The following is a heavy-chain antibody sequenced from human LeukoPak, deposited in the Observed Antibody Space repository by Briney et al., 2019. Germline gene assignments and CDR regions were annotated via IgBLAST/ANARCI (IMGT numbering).Heavy chain of an antibody. D-gene: IGHD3-10*01. CDR2: INPNSGGT. J-gene: IGHJ4*02. CDR3: ARDGPLWFGELLYYFDY. V-gene: IGHV1-2*02. Sequence: ASVKVSCKASGYTFTGYYMHWVRQAPGQGLEWMGWINPNSGGTNYAQKLQGRVTMTTDTSTSTAYMELRSLRSDDTAVYYCARDGPLWFGELLYYFDYWGQGTLVTVSS. CDR1: GYTFTGYY.